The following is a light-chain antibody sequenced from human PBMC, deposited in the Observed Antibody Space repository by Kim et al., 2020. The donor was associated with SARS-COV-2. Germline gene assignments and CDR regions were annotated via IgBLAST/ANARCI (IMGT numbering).Light chain of an antibody. CDR1: SSNIGKNT. CDR2: AYD. J-gene: IGLJ3*02. V-gene: IGLV1-44*01. Sequence: ELTQPPSVSATPGQRVTISCSGSSSNIGKNTVNWFQQLPVTAPKLLISAYDQRASGIPDRFSGSKSGTSASLAISGLQSEDEADYYCAAWDDSLSSPVFGGGTQLTVL. CDR3: AAWDDSLSSPV.